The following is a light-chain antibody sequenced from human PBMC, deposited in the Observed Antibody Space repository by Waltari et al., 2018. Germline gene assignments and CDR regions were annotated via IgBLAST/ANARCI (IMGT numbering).Light chain of an antibody. Sequence: DIRLTQSPSFLSASVGDRVTITCRASQGIRSSLAWYQHIPVKAPKLLIYAASTLQSGVPSRFSGSQSGTEFTLTISSLQPEDVATYYCQQLDDYPFTFGPGTKVHIK. CDR2: AAS. CDR3: QQLDDYPFT. J-gene: IGKJ3*01. CDR1: QGIRSS. V-gene: IGKV1-9*01.